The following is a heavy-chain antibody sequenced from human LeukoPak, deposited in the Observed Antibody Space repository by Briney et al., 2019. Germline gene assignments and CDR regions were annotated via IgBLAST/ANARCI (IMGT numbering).Heavy chain of an antibody. CDR1: GGSISSGDYY. D-gene: IGHD2-2*01. V-gene: IGHV4-30-4*08. Sequence: PSETLSLTCTVSGGSISSGDYYWSWIRQPPGKGLEWIGYIYYSGSSYYNPSLKSRVTISVDTSKNQFSLKLSSVTAADTAVYYCARHNYCSSTSCYSPWGQGTLVTVSS. J-gene: IGHJ5*02. CDR2: IYYSGSS. CDR3: ARHNYCSSTSCYSP.